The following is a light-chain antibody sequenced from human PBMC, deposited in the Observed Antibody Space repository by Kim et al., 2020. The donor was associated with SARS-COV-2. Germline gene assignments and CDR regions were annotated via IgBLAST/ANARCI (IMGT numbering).Light chain of an antibody. CDR2: GAS. J-gene: IGKJ5*01. Sequence: ASVGDRVSSGCRANQSINSYLTWYQQKPGRAPKRLIYGASTLQSGVPSRFKGSGSGTDFTLTISNLQPEDFATYFCHQSFTSLRTFGDGTRLEIK. CDR1: QSINSY. V-gene: IGKV1-39*01. CDR3: HQSFTSLRT.